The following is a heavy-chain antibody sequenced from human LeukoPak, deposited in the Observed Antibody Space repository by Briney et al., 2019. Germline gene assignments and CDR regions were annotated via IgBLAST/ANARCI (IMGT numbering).Heavy chain of an antibody. J-gene: IGHJ4*02. Sequence: PGGSLRLSCAASGFTFSSYAMSWVRQAPGKGLEWVSAISGSGGSAYYADSVKGRFTISRDNSKNTLYLQMNSLRAEDTAVYYCAKDLVLSYPRANFDYWGQGTLVTVSS. V-gene: IGHV3-23*01. CDR1: GFTFSSYA. CDR3: AKDLVLSYPRANFDY. D-gene: IGHD3-16*02. CDR2: ISGSGGSA.